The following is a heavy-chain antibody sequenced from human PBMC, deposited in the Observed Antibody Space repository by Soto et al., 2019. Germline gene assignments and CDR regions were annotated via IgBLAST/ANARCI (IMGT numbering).Heavy chain of an antibody. CDR2: ISAYNGNT. D-gene: IGHD2-21*02. Sequence: QVQLVQSGAEVKKPGASVKVSCKASGYTFTSYGISWVRQAPGQGLEWMGWISAYNGNTNYAQKLQGRVTMTTDTSTSKAYMEVRSRRSDDTAVYYCARRRAYCGGDCYFDYWGQGTLVTVSS. CDR1: GYTFTSYG. V-gene: IGHV1-18*01. CDR3: ARRRAYCGGDCYFDY. J-gene: IGHJ4*02.